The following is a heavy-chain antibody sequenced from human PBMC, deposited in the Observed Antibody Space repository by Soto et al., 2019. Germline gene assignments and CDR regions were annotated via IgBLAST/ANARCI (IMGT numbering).Heavy chain of an antibody. V-gene: IGHV3-30*18. CDR2: ISYDGSNK. D-gene: IGHD5-18*01. Sequence: GGSLRLSCAASGFTFSSYGMHWVRQAPGKGLEWVAVISYDGSNKYYADSVKGRFTISRDNSKNTLYLQMNSLRAEDTAVYYCAKDRKGYSYGPFDYWGQGTLVTVSS. J-gene: IGHJ4*02. CDR1: GFTFSSYG. CDR3: AKDRKGYSYGPFDY.